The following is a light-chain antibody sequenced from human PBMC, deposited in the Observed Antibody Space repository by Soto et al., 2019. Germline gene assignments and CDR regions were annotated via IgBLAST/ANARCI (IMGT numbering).Light chain of an antibody. CDR1: QSVSSY. CDR3: QQRSNWPPLT. J-gene: IGKJ4*01. Sequence: EIVLTQSPATLSLSPGERATLSCRASQSVSSYLAWYQQKPGQAPRLLIYDASTRATGIPARFSGSGSVTDFTLTISSLEPEDFAVYYCQQRSNWPPLTFGGGTKVESK. V-gene: IGKV3-11*01. CDR2: DAS.